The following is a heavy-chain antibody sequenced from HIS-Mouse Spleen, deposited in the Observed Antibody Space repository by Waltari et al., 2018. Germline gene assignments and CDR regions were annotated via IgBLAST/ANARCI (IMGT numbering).Heavy chain of an antibody. J-gene: IGHJ2*01. CDR2: IYYSGST. V-gene: IGHV4-39*01. CDR3: ARTRGYWYFDL. Sequence: QLQLQESGPGLVKPSETLSLTCTVSGGSIRSSSYDWGWIRQPPGKGLEWIGSIYYSGSTYYNPSLKSRVTISVDTSKNQFSLKLSSVTAADTAVYYCARTRGYWYFDLWGRGTLVTVSS. CDR1: GGSIRSSSYD. D-gene: IGHD3-10*01.